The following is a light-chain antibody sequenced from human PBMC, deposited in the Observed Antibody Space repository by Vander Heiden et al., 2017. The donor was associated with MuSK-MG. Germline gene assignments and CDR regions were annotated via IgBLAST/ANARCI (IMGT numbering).Light chain of an antibody. CDR2: ENN. Sequence: QSVLTQPPSVSAAPGQKVTISCSGSNSNIDINYVSWYQQPPGTAPKLLIYENNKRPSGIPDRFSGSKSGTSATLGITGLQTGDEADYYCGTWDSSLSVPVFGGGTKLTVL. V-gene: IGLV1-51*02. CDR3: GTWDSSLSVPV. CDR1: NSNIDINY. J-gene: IGLJ2*01.